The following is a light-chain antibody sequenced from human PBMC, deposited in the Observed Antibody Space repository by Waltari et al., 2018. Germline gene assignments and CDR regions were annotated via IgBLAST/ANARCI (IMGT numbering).Light chain of an antibody. CDR1: QGVSSY. CDR3: EQYYAYPPT. Sequence: AIRMTQSTSSFAASTGARVTITCRASQGVSSYLAWYQQKPGSAPKLLIYAVSTLQSGVPSRFSGSGSGTEFTLTISCLQSEDFATYYCEQYYAYPPTFGQGTKVEIK. J-gene: IGKJ1*01. CDR2: AVS. V-gene: IGKV1-8*01.